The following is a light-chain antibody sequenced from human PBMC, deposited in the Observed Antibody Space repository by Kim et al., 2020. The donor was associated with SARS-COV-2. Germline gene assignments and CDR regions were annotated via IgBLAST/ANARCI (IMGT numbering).Light chain of an antibody. Sequence: SYELTQPPSVSVSPGQTARITCSGDALPKQYAYWYQQKPGQAPVLVIYKDSERPSGIPERFSGSSSGTTVTLTISGVQAEDEADYYCQSADSSGTYRVFGGGTQLNVL. V-gene: IGLV3-25*03. J-gene: IGLJ2*01. CDR2: KDS. CDR3: QSADSSGTYRV. CDR1: ALPKQY.